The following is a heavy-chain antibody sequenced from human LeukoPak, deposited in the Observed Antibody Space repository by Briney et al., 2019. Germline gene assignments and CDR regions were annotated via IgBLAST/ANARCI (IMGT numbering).Heavy chain of an antibody. CDR1: GGSISSYY. J-gene: IGHJ2*01. D-gene: IGHD2-2*01. CDR3: ARERYCSSTSCYYPWYFDL. Sequence: SETLSLTCTVSGGSISSYYWSWIRQPAGKGLEWIGRIYTSGSTNYNPSLKSRVTMSVDTSKNQFSLKLSSVTAADTAVYYCARERYCSSTSCYYPWYFDLWGRGTLVTVSS. CDR2: IYTSGST. V-gene: IGHV4-4*07.